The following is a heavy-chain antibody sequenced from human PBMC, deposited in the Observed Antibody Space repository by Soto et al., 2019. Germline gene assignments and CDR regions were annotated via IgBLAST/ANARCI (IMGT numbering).Heavy chain of an antibody. D-gene: IGHD6-6*01. CDR1: GGSISSYC. V-gene: IGHV4-59*01. CDR3: AREGRGQYSRYMDV. Sequence: PSETLSLTCTVSGGSISSYCWSWIRQPPGKGLEWIGYIYYSGSTNYNPSLKSRVTISVDTSKNQFSLNLSSVTAADTAVYYCAREGRGQYSRYMDVWGKGTTVTVSS. CDR2: IYYSGST. J-gene: IGHJ6*03.